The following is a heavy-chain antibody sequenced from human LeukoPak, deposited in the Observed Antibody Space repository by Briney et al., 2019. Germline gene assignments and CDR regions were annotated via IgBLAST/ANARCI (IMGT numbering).Heavy chain of an antibody. Sequence: SVKVSCKASGFTSTNFAAQWVRQARGQRLEWIGWIIVGSGATKCAQDFQERVTITRDLSTSTLYMELRSLTSEDTAVYYCAADLSNPRMGASYLDSWGQGTLVTVSS. D-gene: IGHD3-16*01. CDR3: AADLSNPRMGASYLDS. CDR2: IIVGSGAT. V-gene: IGHV1-58*01. CDR1: GFTSTNFA. J-gene: IGHJ4*02.